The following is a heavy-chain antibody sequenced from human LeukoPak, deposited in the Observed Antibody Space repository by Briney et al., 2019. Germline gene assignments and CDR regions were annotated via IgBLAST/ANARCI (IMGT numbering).Heavy chain of an antibody. CDR3: AGLHYYDSSGYYYDLDY. Sequence: GASVKVSCKASGYTFTSYAMHWVRQAPGQRLEWMGWINAGNGNTKYSQKFQGRVTITRDTSASTAYMELSSLRSEDTAVYYCAGLHYYDSSGYYYDLDYWGQGTLVTVSS. J-gene: IGHJ4*02. D-gene: IGHD3-22*01. V-gene: IGHV1-3*01. CDR1: GYTFTSYA. CDR2: INAGNGNT.